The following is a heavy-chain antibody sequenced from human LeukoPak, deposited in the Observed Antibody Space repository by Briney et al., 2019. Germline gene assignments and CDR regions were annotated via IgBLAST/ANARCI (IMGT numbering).Heavy chain of an antibody. CDR2: IYYSGST. Sequence: SETLSLTCTVSGGSISSYYWSWIRQPPGKGLEWIGYIYYSGSTNYNPSLKSRVTISVDTSKNQFSLKLSSVTAADTAVYYCARDPGFLEWLPTYWGQGTLVTVSS. V-gene: IGHV4-59*01. J-gene: IGHJ4*02. CDR1: GGSISSYY. CDR3: ARDPGFLEWLPTY. D-gene: IGHD3-3*01.